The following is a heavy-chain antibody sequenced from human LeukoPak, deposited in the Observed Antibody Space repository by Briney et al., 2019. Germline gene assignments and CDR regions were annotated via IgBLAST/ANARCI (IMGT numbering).Heavy chain of an antibody. Sequence: SETLSLTCTVSGGSISSGSYYWSWIRQPAGKGLEWIGRIYTSGSTNYNPSLKSRVTISVDTSKNQFSLKLSSVTAADTAVYYCARGEPYYYDSSGYYPSEYFDLWGRGTLVTVSS. CDR2: IYTSGST. CDR3: ARGEPYYYDSSGYYPSEYFDL. CDR1: GGSISSGSYY. V-gene: IGHV4-61*02. D-gene: IGHD3-22*01. J-gene: IGHJ2*01.